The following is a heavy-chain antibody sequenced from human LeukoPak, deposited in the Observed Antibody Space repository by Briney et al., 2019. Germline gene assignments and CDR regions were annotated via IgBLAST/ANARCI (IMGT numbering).Heavy chain of an antibody. V-gene: IGHV4-39*01. CDR3: ARAAEGSIAAADVPFDY. CDR1: GGSISSNGYY. J-gene: IGHJ4*02. D-gene: IGHD6-13*01. CDR2: FYYTGST. Sequence: SETLSLTCTVSGGSISSNGYYWGWIRQPPGKGLEWIGRFYYTGSTFYSPSLKSRVTISVDTSKNQFSLKLSSVTAADTAVYYCARAAEGSIAAADVPFDYWGQGTLVTVSA.